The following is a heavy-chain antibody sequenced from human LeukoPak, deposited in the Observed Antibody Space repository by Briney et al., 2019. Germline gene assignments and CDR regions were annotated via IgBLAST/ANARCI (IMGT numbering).Heavy chain of an antibody. CDR1: GGSISSYY. CDR2: IYYSGST. V-gene: IGHV4-59*12. Sequence: SETLSLTCTVSGGSISSYYWSWIRQPPGKGLGWIGYIYYSGSTNYNPSLKSRVTISVDTSKNQFSLKLSSVTAADTAVYYCARGRYCSADICSGGDAFDIWGQGTMVSVSS. J-gene: IGHJ3*02. CDR3: ARGRYCSADICSGGDAFDI. D-gene: IGHD2-15*01.